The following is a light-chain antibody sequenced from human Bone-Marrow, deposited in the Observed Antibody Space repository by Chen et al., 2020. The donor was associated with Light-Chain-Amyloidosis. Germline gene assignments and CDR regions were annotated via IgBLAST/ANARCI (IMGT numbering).Light chain of an antibody. J-gene: IGLJ1*01. CDR3: SSYTITNTLV. CDR1: SSDVGGDNH. CDR2: EVT. V-gene: IGLV2-14*01. Sequence: QSALTQPASVSGSPGQSITISCPGTSSDVGGDNHVSWYQQHPDKAPKLMLYEVTNRPPWVPDRVSGSKSDNTASLTISWLPSEDEADYICSSYTITNTLVFGSGTRVTVL.